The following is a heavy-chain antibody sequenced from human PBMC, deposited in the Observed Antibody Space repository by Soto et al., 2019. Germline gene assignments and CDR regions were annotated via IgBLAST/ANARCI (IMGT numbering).Heavy chain of an antibody. CDR1: GFTFSDYG. CDR2: IWYDGSNK. D-gene: IGHD5-18*01. CDR3: AKDFVWGSYGYDAFDI. V-gene: IGHV3-33*06. J-gene: IGHJ3*02. Sequence: PGGSLRLSCAASGFTFSDYGMHWVRQAPGKGLEWVAVIWYDGSNKYYADSVKGRFTISRDNSKNTLYLQMNSLRAEDTAVYYCAKDFVWGSYGYDAFDIWGQGTMVTVSS.